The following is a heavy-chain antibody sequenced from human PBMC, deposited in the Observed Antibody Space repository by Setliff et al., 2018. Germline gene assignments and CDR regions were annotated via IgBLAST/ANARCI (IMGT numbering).Heavy chain of an antibody. J-gene: IGHJ2*01. V-gene: IGHV1-69*13. CDR1: GGTFRTYE. CDR2: IIPMFEKT. CDR3: ATIYGYSSLDWYSDL. D-gene: IGHD5-18*01. Sequence: RASVKVSCKVSGGTFRTYEINWVRQAPGQGFEWMGRIIPMFEKTNYAQKFQGRVTITADESTTTAYMEVSSLRSDDTAVYYCATIYGYSSLDWYSDLWGRGTLVTVSS.